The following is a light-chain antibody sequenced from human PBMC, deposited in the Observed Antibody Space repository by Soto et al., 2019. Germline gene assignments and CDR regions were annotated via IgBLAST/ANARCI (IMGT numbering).Light chain of an antibody. CDR2: DVS. V-gene: IGKV3-11*01. Sequence: IVLSQSPATLSLSPGERVTLSCRASQSVSNSLAWYQQKPGQPPRLLIYDVSNRATGTPARFSGSGSGTDFTLTITSLEPEDFAVYFCHQRYNWPRVTFGQGTRLEI. CDR1: QSVSNS. J-gene: IGKJ5*01. CDR3: HQRYNWPRVT.